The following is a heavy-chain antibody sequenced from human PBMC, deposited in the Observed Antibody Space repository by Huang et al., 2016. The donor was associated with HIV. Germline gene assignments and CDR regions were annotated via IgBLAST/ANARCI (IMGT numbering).Heavy chain of an antibody. Sequence: QVQLQESGPGLMKPSETLSLTCTVSGGSINSYSWSWIRQSAGKGLEWIGRIYTNGTTIYNPSLRGRVTLSVDTSKNYFSLKVKSVTAADTAIYYCARDGARRLFDYWGQGAPVTVSS. J-gene: IGHJ4*02. CDR1: GGSINSYS. CDR3: ARDGARRLFDY. V-gene: IGHV4-4*07. CDR2: IYTNGTT. D-gene: IGHD1-1*01.